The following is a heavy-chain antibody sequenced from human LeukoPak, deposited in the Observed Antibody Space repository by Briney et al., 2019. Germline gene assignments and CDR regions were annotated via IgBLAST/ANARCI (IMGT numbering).Heavy chain of an antibody. CDR1: GYTFTSYY. Sequence: GASVKVSCKASGYTFTSYYMHWVRQAPGQGLEWMGIINPSGGSTSYAQNFQSRVTTTRDTTTSTVYMELSSLRSEDTAVYYCARESSDVQWDLDYWGQGTLVTVPS. CDR2: INPSGGST. D-gene: IGHD1-26*01. CDR3: ARESSDVQWDLDY. J-gene: IGHJ4*02. V-gene: IGHV1-46*01.